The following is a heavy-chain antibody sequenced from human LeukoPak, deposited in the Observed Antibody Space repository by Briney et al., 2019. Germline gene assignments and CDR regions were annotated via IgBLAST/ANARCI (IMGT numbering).Heavy chain of an antibody. CDR1: GLTFSSYW. V-gene: IGHV3-74*01. D-gene: IGHD2-2*03. J-gene: IGHJ3*02. Sequence: GGSLRLSCAASGLTFSSYWMHWVRQAPGKGLVWVSRINTDGSSTTYADSVKGRFTISRDNAKNTLYLQMNSLRAEDTAVYYCASWRYSGYCSSTSCYHAFDIWGQGTMVTVSS. CDR3: ASWRYSGYCSSTSCYHAFDI. CDR2: INTDGSST.